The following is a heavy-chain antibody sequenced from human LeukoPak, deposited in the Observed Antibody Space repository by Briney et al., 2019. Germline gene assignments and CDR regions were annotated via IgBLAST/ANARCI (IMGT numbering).Heavy chain of an antibody. J-gene: IGHJ4*02. D-gene: IGHD3-9*01. V-gene: IGHV4-59*08. CDR1: GGSISSYY. CDR3: ARGPGEYDILTGYYNSPLDY. CDR2: IYYSGST. Sequence: PSETLSLTCTVSGGSISSYYWSWIRQPPGKGLEWIGYIYYSGSTNYNPSLKSRVTISVDTSKNQFSLKLSSVTAADTAVYYCARGPGEYDILTGYYNSPLDYWGQGTLVTVSS.